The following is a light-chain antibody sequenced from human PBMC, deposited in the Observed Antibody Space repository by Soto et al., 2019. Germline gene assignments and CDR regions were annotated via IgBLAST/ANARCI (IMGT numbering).Light chain of an antibody. V-gene: IGLV2-11*01. CDR2: DVS. Sequence: QSVLTQPRSVSGSPGQSVTISCTGTSSDVGGYNYVSWYQQHPGKAPKLMIYDVSKRPSGVPDRFSGSKSGNTASLTISGLQAEDEDDYYCCSYAGSYTHWVFGGGTKLTVL. CDR1: SSDVGGYNY. CDR3: CSYAGSYTHWV. J-gene: IGLJ3*02.